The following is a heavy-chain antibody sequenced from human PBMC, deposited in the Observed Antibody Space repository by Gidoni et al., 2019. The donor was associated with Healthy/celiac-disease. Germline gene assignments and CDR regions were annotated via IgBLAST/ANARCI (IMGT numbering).Heavy chain of an antibody. CDR1: AFTFSSYA. CDR3: AKDLTYYYYYMDV. J-gene: IGHJ6*03. V-gene: IGHV3-23*01. Sequence: QLLESGGGLVLPGGSLRLSWAASAFTFSSYAMRWVRQAPGKGVDGVSAISGRGGSNYYADSVKGRFTIYRDNSKNTLYLQMNRLRAEDTAVYYCAKDLTYYYYYMDVWGKGTTVTVSS. CDR2: ISGRGGSN.